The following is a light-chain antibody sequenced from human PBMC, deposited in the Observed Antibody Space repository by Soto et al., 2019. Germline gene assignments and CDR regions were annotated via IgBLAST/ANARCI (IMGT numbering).Light chain of an antibody. Sequence: AIQMTQSPPSLSASVGDRVTITCRASQAIRNDLGWYQQKPGQAPKVLIHTASRLDSGVPSRFSGSGSGTDFTLTISSLQXXXXATYYCLQDYNYPYTFGQGTKLEIK. CDR1: QAIRND. V-gene: IGKV1-6*01. J-gene: IGKJ2*01. CDR2: TAS. CDR3: LQDYNYPYT.